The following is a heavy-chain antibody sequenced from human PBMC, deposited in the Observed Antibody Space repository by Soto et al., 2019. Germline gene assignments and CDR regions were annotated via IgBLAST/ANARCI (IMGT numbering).Heavy chain of an antibody. V-gene: IGHV4-59*01. D-gene: IGHD5-12*01. CDR3: ARGLDYHDYLDF. CDR2: IYYSGST. J-gene: IGHJ6*03. Sequence: SETLSLTCTVSGGSISSYYWSWIRQPPGKGLEWIGYIYYSGSTNYNPSLKSRVTISVDTSKNQFSLKLSSVTAADTAVYYCARGLDYHDYLDFWGRGTSVPVSS. CDR1: GGSISSYY.